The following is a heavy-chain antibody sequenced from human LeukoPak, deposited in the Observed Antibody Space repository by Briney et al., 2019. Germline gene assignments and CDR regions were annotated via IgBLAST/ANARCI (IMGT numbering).Heavy chain of an antibody. J-gene: IGHJ4*02. CDR2: ISSSSSYI. Sequence: KPGGSLRLSCAASGFTFSNAWMSWVRQAPGKGLEWVSSISSSSSYIYYADSVKGRFTISRDNAKNSLYLQMNSLRAGDTAVYYCARDNVYGSGSYSGVDYWGQGTLVTVSS. V-gene: IGHV3-21*01. CDR3: ARDNVYGSGSYSGVDY. D-gene: IGHD3-10*01. CDR1: GFTFSNAW.